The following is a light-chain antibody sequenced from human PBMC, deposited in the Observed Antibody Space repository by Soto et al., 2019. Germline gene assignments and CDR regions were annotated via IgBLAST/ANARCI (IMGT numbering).Light chain of an antibody. CDR1: RSVSSY. V-gene: IGKV3-11*01. Sequence: EIVLTQSPATLSLSPGEKATLSCRASRSVSSYLAWYQQKPGQVPRLLIYDASNRSTGIPARFSGSGSGTDFTLPIRSLEPEDFAVYYCQQRSNWPITFGQGTHLQIK. CDR3: QQRSNWPIT. CDR2: DAS. J-gene: IGKJ5*01.